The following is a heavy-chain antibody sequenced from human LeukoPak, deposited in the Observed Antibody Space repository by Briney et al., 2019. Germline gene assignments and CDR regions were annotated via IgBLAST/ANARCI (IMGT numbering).Heavy chain of an antibody. D-gene: IGHD3-10*01. V-gene: IGHV4-34*01. CDR1: GGSFSGYY. CDR2: INHSGST. Sequence: SVTLSLTCAVYGGSFSGYYWSWIRQPPGKGLEWIGEINHSGSTNYNPSLKSRVTISVDTSKNQFSLKLSSVTAADTAVYYCARHRRGSGSYYGYYYYYMDVWGKGTTVTISS. J-gene: IGHJ6*03. CDR3: ARHRRGSGSYYGYYYYYMDV.